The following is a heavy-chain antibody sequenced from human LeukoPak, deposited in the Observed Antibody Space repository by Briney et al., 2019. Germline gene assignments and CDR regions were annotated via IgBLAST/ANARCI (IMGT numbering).Heavy chain of an antibody. CDR2: ISSSGDTI. Sequence: GGSLRLSCAASGFTFSDYYMSWIRQAPGKGLEGVSYISSSGDTIYYADSVKGRFTVSGDNAKNSLYLQMNSLRAEDTAVYYCARVDTAMVPGGLDYWGQGTLVTVSS. CDR3: ARVDTAMVPGGLDY. CDR1: GFTFSDYY. J-gene: IGHJ4*02. V-gene: IGHV3-11*04. D-gene: IGHD5-18*01.